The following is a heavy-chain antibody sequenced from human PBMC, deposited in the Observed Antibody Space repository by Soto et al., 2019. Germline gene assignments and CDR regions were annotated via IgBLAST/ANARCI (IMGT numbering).Heavy chain of an antibody. V-gene: IGHV4-59*08. D-gene: IGHD6-13*01. CDR3: ARHAGSWYCDRFDY. J-gene: IGHJ4*02. Sequence: PSETLSLTCTVSGGSISSYYWSWIRQPPGKGLEWIGYIYYSGSTKYNPSLKSRVTISVDTSKNQFSLKLSSVTAADTAVYYCARHAGSWYCDRFDYWGQGTLVTVS. CDR2: IYYSGST. CDR1: GGSISSYY.